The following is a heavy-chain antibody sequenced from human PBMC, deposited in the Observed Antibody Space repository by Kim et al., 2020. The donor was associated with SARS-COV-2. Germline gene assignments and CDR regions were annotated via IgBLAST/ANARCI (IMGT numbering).Heavy chain of an antibody. J-gene: IGHJ4*02. CDR2: IYYSGST. V-gene: IGHV4-39*01. D-gene: IGHD2-2*01. CDR1: GGSISSSSYY. Sequence: SETLSLTCTVSGGSISSSSYYWGWIRQPPGKGLEWIGSIYYSGSTYYNPSLKSRVTISVDTSKNQFSLKLSSVTAADTAVYYCARHFTAWIQLLYFDYWGQGTLVTVSS. CDR3: ARHFTAWIQLLYFDY.